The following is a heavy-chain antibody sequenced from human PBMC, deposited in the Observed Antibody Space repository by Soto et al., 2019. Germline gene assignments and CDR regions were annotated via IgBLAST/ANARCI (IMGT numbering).Heavy chain of an antibody. J-gene: IGHJ4*02. Sequence: PSETLSLTCTVSGGSISSYYWSWIRQPPGKGLEWIGYIYYSGSTNYNPSLKSRVTISVDTSKNQFSLKLSSVTAADTAVYYCASSQGSGSYYKLVYRGQGTLDTVSS. V-gene: IGHV4-59*01. D-gene: IGHD3-10*01. CDR2: IYYSGST. CDR3: ASSQGSGSYYKLVY. CDR1: GGSISSYY.